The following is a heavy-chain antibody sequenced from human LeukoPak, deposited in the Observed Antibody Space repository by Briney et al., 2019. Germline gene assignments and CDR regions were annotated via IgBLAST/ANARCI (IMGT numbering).Heavy chain of an antibody. V-gene: IGHV4-4*02. Sequence: PSGTLSLTCAVSGGSISSSNWWSWVRQPPGKGLEWIGEIYHSGSTNYNPSLKSRVTISVDTSKNQFSLKLSSVTAADTAVYYCARHDYYGDYGGAFDIWGQGTMVTVSS. CDR1: GGSISSSNW. CDR3: ARHDYYGDYGGAFDI. J-gene: IGHJ3*02. D-gene: IGHD4-17*01. CDR2: IYHSGST.